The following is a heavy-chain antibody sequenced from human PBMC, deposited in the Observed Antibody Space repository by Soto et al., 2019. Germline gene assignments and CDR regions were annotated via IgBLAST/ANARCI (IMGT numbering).Heavy chain of an antibody. V-gene: IGHV1-18*01. CDR3: ARGRIEGIAVDPAEYFQH. CDR1: GYTFTSYG. Sequence: ASVKVSCKASGYTFTSYGISWVRQAPGQGLEWMGWISAYNGNTNYAQKLQGRVTMTTDTSTSTAYMELRSLRSDDTAVYYCARGRIEGIAVDPAEYFQHWGQGTLVTVSS. J-gene: IGHJ1*01. D-gene: IGHD6-19*01. CDR2: ISAYNGNT.